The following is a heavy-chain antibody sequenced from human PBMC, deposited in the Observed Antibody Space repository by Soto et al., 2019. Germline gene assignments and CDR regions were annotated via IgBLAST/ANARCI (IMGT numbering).Heavy chain of an antibody. V-gene: IGHV4-59*08. D-gene: IGHD5-18*01. CDR1: GGSINGYF. Sequence: QVQLQESGPGLVKPSETLSLTCTVSGGSINGYFWSWIRQPPGKGLEWIGYIYYSGSPSYNPSLKSRATPSVDTSKNQFSLQLSSVTAADTALYFCARHDMAMVRVSYLDQWGQGARVTVSS. CDR2: IYYSGSP. J-gene: IGHJ4*02. CDR3: ARHDMAMVRVSYLDQ.